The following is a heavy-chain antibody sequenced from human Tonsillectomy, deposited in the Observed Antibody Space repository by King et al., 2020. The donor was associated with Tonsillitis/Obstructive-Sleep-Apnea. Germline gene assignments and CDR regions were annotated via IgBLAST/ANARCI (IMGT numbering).Heavy chain of an antibody. CDR2: IRITSRSI. CDR1: VFRFNAYS. CDR3: VRDVDWAFDY. V-gene: IGHV3-48*02. J-gene: IGHJ4*02. D-gene: IGHD3-9*01. Sequence: VQLVESGGGLVQPGGSLRLSCAASVFRFNAYSMNWVRQAPGKGLEWVAHIRITSRSINYADSVKGRCTISGDDAKNSVYLQMNSLRDEDTAVYYCVRDVDWAFDYWGQGTLVTVSS.